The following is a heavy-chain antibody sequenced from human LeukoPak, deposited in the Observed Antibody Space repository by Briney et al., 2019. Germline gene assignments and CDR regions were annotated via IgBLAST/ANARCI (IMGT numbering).Heavy chain of an antibody. J-gene: IGHJ4*02. CDR1: GFTVSSNY. CDR2: ISSSGSTI. CDR3: AKDGGGSCHY. D-gene: IGHD2-15*01. Sequence: GGSLRLSCAASGFTVSSNYMSWVRQAPGKGLEWVSYISSSGSTIYYAYSVKGRFTISRDNAKNSLYLQMNSLRAEDTAVYYCAKDGGGSCHYWGQGTLVTVSS. V-gene: IGHV3-11*04.